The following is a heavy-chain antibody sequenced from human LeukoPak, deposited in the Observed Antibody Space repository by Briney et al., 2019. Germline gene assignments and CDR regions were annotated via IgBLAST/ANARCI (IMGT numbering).Heavy chain of an antibody. CDR1: GFTFSTYW. V-gene: IGHV3-23*01. D-gene: IGHD6-19*01. CDR3: AKGSLDGWLVTYRYFDN. J-gene: IGHJ4*02. Sequence: GGSLRLSCAASGFTFSTYWMSWVRQAPGKGLEWVSAISGSGGSTYYADSVKGRFTISRDNSKNTLYLQMDSLRVDDTAVYYCAKGSLDGWLVTYRYFDNWGQGTLVTVSS. CDR2: ISGSGGST.